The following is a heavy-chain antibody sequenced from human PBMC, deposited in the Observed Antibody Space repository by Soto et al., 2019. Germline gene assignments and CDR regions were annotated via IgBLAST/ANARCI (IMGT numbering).Heavy chain of an antibody. CDR3: ARHIPSGAGGIAVALSYFDY. V-gene: IGHV4-59*08. J-gene: IGHJ4*02. CDR2: IYYSGST. CDR1: GGKSGSYG. Sequence: SETLCLTWSVAGGKSGSYGGSWIRQPPGKGLEWIGYIYYSGSTNYNPSLKSRVTISVDTSKNQFSLKLSSVTAADTAVYYCARHIPSGAGGIAVALSYFDYWRQGTLVTVSS. D-gene: IGHD6-19*01.